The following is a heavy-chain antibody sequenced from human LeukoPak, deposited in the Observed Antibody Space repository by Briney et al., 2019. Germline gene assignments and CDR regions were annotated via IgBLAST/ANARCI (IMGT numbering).Heavy chain of an antibody. D-gene: IGHD1-7*01. Sequence: PGGSLRLSCAASGFTFSSQAMNWVRQAPGKGLEWLSYISGSGTTIFYADSVKGRFTISRDNAKNSVDLQMNSLRAEDTAVHYCGRDFGLVGTKRSFDLWGQGAMVTVSS. CDR2: ISGSGTTI. V-gene: IGHV3-48*04. CDR3: GRDFGLVGTKRSFDL. J-gene: IGHJ3*01. CDR1: GFTFSSQA.